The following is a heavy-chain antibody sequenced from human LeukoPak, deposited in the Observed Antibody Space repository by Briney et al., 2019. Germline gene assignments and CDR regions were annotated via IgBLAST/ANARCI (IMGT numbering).Heavy chain of an antibody. Sequence: SETLSLTCAVYGGSFSGYYWSWIRQPPGKGLEWIGEINHSGSTNYNPSLKCRVTISVDTSKNQFSLKLSSVTAADTAVYYCARGRTFDYWGQGTLVTVSS. CDR3: ARGRTFDY. CDR1: GGSFSGYY. V-gene: IGHV4-34*01. CDR2: INHSGST. J-gene: IGHJ4*02. D-gene: IGHD1-1*01.